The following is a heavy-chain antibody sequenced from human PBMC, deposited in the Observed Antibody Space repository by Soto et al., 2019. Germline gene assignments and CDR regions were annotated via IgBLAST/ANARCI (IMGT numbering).Heavy chain of an antibody. D-gene: IGHD3-22*01. CDR3: AREGGGYYYDSSGYYCVY. Sequence: QVQLVESGGGVVQPGRSLRLSCAASGFTFSSYAMHWVRQAPGKGLEWVAVISYDGSNKYYADSVKGRFTISRDNSKNTLYLHMHGLRAEDTAVYHCAREGGGYYYDSSGYYCVYWGQGPLVTVSS. CDR1: GFTFSSYA. V-gene: IGHV3-30-3*01. J-gene: IGHJ4*02. CDR2: ISYDGSNK.